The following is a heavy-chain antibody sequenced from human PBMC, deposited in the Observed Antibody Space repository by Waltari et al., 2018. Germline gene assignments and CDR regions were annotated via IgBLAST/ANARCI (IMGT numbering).Heavy chain of an antibody. CDR2: IYRGGSTT. CDR1: GFTFSSYA. CDR3: AKWGLGYDILTGYPDAFDI. D-gene: IGHD3-9*01. V-gene: IGHV3-23*03. J-gene: IGHJ3*02. Sequence: EVQLLESGGGLVQPGGSLRLSCAASGFTFSSYALSWVRQAPWKGLEWVSVIYRGGSTTYYAGSVKGRFTISRDDSKNTLYLQMSSLRTEDTAVYYCAKWGLGYDILTGYPDAFDIWGQGTMVTVSS.